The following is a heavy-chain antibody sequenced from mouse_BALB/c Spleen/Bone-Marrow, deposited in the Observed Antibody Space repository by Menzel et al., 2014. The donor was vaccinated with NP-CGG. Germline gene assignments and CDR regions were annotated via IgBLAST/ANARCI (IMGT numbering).Heavy chain of an antibody. J-gene: IGHJ2*01. CDR3: ARKYGDY. V-gene: IGHV1-80*01. CDR2: IYPGDGET. Sequence: QVQLKDSGAELVRPGSSVKISCKASGYPFSSYWMNWVKQRPGQGLEWIGQIYPGDGETNYNGKFKGNATLTADKSSSAAYMHLTRLKSEDSAVYFCARKYGDYWGQGTPLTVSS. CDR1: GYPFSSYW. D-gene: IGHD1-1*02.